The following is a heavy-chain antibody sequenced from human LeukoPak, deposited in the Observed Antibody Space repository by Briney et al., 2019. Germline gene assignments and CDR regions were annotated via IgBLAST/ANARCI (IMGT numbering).Heavy chain of an antibody. CDR3: ATYDGYYSDY. CDR1: GVSFSGYY. J-gene: IGHJ4*02. V-gene: IGHV4-34*01. Sequence: SETLSLTCAVYGVSFSGYYWSWIRQPPGKGLEWIGEINHSGSTNYNPSLKSRVTISVDTSKNQFSLKLSSVTAADTAVYYCATYDGYYSDYWGQGTLVTVSS. D-gene: IGHD3-22*01. CDR2: INHSGST.